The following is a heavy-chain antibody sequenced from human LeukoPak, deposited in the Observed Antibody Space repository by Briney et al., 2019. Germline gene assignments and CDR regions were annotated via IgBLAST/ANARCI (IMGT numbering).Heavy chain of an antibody. CDR2: ISTYKSHT. CDR3: ARGQASGYSYGDHFDY. CDR1: GYTFSDYTFTNYG. Sequence: ASVKVSCKASGYTFSDYTFTNYGISWVRQAPGQGLEWMGWISTYKSHTNYAQKFQGRVTMTTDTSTSTAYMELRSLRSDDTAVYYCARGQASGYSYGDHFDYWGQGTLVTVSS. D-gene: IGHD5-18*01. J-gene: IGHJ4*02. V-gene: IGHV1-18*01.